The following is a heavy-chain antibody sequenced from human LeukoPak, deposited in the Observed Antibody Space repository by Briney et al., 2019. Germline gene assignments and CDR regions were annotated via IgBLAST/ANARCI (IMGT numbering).Heavy chain of an antibody. J-gene: IGHJ3*02. CDR3: ARAGYYHAFDI. CDR2: INHSGST. V-gene: IGHV4-34*01. D-gene: IGHD3-3*01. Sequence: SETLSLTCAVYGGSFSGYYWSWIRQPPGKGLEWIGEINHSGSTNYNPSLKSRVTISVDTSKNQFSLKLSSVTAADTAVYYCARAGYYHAFDIWGQGTMVTVSS. CDR1: GGSFSGYY.